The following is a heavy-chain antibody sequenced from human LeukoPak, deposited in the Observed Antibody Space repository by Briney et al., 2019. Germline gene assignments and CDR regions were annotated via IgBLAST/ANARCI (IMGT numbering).Heavy chain of an antibody. V-gene: IGHV3-20*04. CDR1: GFTFDDYG. J-gene: IGHJ4*02. CDR2: INWNGGST. D-gene: IGHD3-10*01. CDR3: ARTLWFGELEADFDY. Sequence: GGPLRLSCAASGFTFDDYGMSWVRQAPGKGLEWVSGINWNGGSTGYADSVKGRFTISRDNAKNSLYLQMNSLRAEDTALYYCARTLWFGELEADFDYWGQGTLVTVSS.